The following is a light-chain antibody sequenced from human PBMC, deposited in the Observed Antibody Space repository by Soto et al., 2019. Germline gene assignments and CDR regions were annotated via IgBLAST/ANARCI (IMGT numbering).Light chain of an antibody. V-gene: IGLV2-23*02. Sequence: QSALTQPASVSGSPRQSLTISCTGTSSDVGGYNYVSWYQHHPGTAPKLIIYEVTERPSGDSNRFSGAKSGSIASLTISGLLPDDVADYYCCSYAGNREGFGTGTNVTVL. CDR1: SSDVGGYNY. CDR3: CSYAGNREG. CDR2: EVT. J-gene: IGLJ1*01.